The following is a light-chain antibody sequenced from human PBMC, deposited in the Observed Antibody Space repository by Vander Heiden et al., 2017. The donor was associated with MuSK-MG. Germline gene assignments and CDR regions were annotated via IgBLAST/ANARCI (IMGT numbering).Light chain of an antibody. J-gene: IGKJ4*01. CDR3: QQYGTSPKLT. V-gene: IGKV3-20*01. CDR1: QSVSSPY. CDR2: GAS. Sequence: EIVLTQSPGTLSLSPGERATLSCRASQSVSSPYLAWYQQKPGQAPRLLIYGASSRATGIPDRFSGSGSGTDFTLTISRLEPEDFAVYYCQQYGTSPKLTFGGGTKVEIK.